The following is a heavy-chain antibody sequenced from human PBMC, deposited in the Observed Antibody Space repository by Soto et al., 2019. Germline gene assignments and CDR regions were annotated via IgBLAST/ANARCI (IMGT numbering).Heavy chain of an antibody. Sequence: SETLSLTCTVSGGSISSGGYYWSWIRQHPGKGLEWIGYIYYSGSTYYNPSLKSRVTISVDTSKNQFSLKLSSVTAADTAVYYCARGSTVTTSFDPWGQGTLVTVSS. D-gene: IGHD4-17*01. CDR2: IYYSGST. CDR3: ARGSTVTTSFDP. CDR1: GGSISSGGYY. J-gene: IGHJ5*02. V-gene: IGHV4-31*03.